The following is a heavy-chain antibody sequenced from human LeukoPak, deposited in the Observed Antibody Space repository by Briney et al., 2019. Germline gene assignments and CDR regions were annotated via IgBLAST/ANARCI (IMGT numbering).Heavy chain of an antibody. Sequence: ASVKVSCRPSGYTFTSYYMHWVRQAPGQGLEWMGWINPNSGGTNYAQKFQGRVTMTRDTSISTAYMELSRLRSDDTAVYYCARDVDTTGTDYWGQGTLVTVSS. J-gene: IGHJ4*02. D-gene: IGHD5-18*01. V-gene: IGHV1-2*02. CDR3: ARDVDTTGTDY. CDR1: GYTFTSYY. CDR2: INPNSGGT.